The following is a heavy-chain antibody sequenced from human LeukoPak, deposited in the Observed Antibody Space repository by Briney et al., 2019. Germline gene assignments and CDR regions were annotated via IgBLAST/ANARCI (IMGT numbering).Heavy chain of an antibody. CDR2: INPNSGGT. CDR1: GYTFTGYY. Sequence: EASVTVSCKASGYTFTGYYMHWVRQAPGQGLEWMGWINPNSGGTNYAQKFQGRVTMTRDTSISTAYMELSRLRSDDTAVYYCARDKSWGLWVEYYFDSWGQGTLVTVSS. D-gene: IGHD3-10*01. V-gene: IGHV1-2*02. CDR3: ARDKSWGLWVEYYFDS. J-gene: IGHJ4*02.